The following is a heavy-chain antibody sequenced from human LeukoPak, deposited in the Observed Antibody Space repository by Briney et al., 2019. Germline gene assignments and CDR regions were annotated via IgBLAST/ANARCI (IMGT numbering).Heavy chain of an antibody. CDR2: SYYSGST. CDR1: GGSISSYY. J-gene: IGHJ4*02. Sequence: SETLSLTCTVSGGSISSYYWSWIRQPPGKGLEWIGYSYYSGSTSYNPSLKSRVTISADTSKNQFSLKLSSVTAADTAVYYCARDSGYDFAIDYWGQGTLVTVSS. V-gene: IGHV4-59*01. CDR3: ARDSGYDFAIDY. D-gene: IGHD5-12*01.